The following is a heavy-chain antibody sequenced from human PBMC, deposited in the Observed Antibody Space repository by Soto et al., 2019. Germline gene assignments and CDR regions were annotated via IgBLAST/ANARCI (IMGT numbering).Heavy chain of an antibody. V-gene: IGHV1-3*01. Sequence: ASVKVSCKASGNTVPNYAIHWVRQAPGQRLEWMGWINGGNGITYFSVQFHARDTFTRETSAGTASLQLSSLPSDDTAVFFFAGDDSAFSGSHYIDYFNYWGQGALVT. CDR1: GNTVPNYA. CDR3: AGDDSAFSGSHYIDYFNY. CDR2: INGGNGIT. D-gene: IGHD1-26*01. J-gene: IGHJ4*02.